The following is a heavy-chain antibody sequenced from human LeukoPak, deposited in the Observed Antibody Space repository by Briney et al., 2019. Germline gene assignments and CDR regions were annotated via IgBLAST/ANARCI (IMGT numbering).Heavy chain of an antibody. D-gene: IGHD6-19*01. CDR2: IWYDGSNK. J-gene: IGHJ4*02. CDR1: GFTFSSYG. Sequence: GGSLRLSCAASGFTFSSYGMHWVRQAPGKGLEWVAVIWYDGSNKYYADSVKGRFTISRDNSKNTLYLQMNSLRAEDTAVYYCAGDGLRIAVAGIDYWGQETLVTVSS. CDR3: AGDGLRIAVAGIDY. V-gene: IGHV3-33*01.